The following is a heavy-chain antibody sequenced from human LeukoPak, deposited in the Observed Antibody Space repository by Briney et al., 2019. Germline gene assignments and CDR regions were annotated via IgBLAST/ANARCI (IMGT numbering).Heavy chain of an antibody. D-gene: IGHD6-13*01. CDR2: IYYSGST. CDR1: GGSISSSSYY. Sequence: SETLSLTCTVSGGSISSSSYYWGWIRQPPGKGLEWIGSIYYSGSTYYNPSLKSRVTISVDTSKNQFSLKLSSVTAADTAVYYCARGRGQQLGNFDYWGQGTLVTVSS. V-gene: IGHV4-39*01. CDR3: ARGRGQQLGNFDY. J-gene: IGHJ4*02.